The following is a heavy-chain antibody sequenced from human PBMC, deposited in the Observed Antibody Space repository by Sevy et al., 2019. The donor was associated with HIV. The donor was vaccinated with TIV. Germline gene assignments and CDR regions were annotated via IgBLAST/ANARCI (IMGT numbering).Heavy chain of an antibody. D-gene: IGHD3-22*01. CDR3: AKGYYFTY. V-gene: IGHV1-8*01. CDR2: MRPNSGEF. CDR1: RSTFVSND. Sequence: ASVKVSCKASRSTFVSNDINWLRQAPGQGLEWVGWMRPNSGEFGYAQKFQGRVTMTRNISITTACMELGRLRFDDTAVYYCAKGYYFTYWGQGTVVTVSS. J-gene: IGHJ4*02.